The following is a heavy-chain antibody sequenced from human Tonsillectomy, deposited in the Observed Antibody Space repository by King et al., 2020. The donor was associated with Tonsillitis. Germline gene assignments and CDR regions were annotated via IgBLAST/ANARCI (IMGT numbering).Heavy chain of an antibody. V-gene: IGHV3-11*05. CDR1: EFTFNHY. CDR2: INSRSSNT. J-gene: IGHJ6*03. D-gene: IGHD5-24*01. Sequence: VQLVESGGGLVKPGGSLRLSCEASEFTFNHYMSWFRQAPGKGLEWLSYINSRSSNTNYAESVKGRFTISRDNAKKSLYLQMNSLRAEDTAVYYCARNAGDGYYFYYMDVWGKGTTVTVSS. CDR3: ARNAGDGYYFYYMDV.